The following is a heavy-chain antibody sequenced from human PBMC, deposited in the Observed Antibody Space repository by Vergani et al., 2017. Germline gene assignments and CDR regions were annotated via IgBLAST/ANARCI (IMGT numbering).Heavy chain of an antibody. D-gene: IGHD2-15*01. Sequence: QVQLVESGGGVVQPGRSLRLSCAASGFTFSSYAMHWVRQAPGKGLEWVAVISYDGSNKYYADSVKGRFTISRDNSKNTLYLQMNSLRAEDTAVYYCARAGYCSGGSCYSWYYYMDVWGKGTTVTVSS. J-gene: IGHJ6*03. V-gene: IGHV3-30*01. CDR1: GFTFSSYA. CDR2: ISYDGSNK. CDR3: ARAGYCSGGSCYSWYYYMDV.